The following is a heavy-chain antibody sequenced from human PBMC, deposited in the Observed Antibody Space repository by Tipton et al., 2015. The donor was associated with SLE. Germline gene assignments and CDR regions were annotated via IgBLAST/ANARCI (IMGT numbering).Heavy chain of an antibody. Sequence: TLSLTCTVSGGSISSSSYYWGWIRQHPGKGLEWIGYIYYSGSTNYNPSLKSRVTISVDTSKNQFSLKLSSVTAADTAVYYCAAAAGRAGAYWGQGTLVTVSS. J-gene: IGHJ4*02. V-gene: IGHV4-61*05. CDR3: AAAAGRAGAY. CDR2: IYYSGST. CDR1: GGSISSSSYY. D-gene: IGHD6-13*01.